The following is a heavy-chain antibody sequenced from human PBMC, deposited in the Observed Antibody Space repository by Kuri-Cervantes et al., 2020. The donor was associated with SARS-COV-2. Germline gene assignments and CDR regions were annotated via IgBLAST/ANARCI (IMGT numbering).Heavy chain of an antibody. CDR1: GGSISSYY. V-gene: IGHV4-59*08. J-gene: IGHJ3*02. CDR3: ARHIPYYDFWSGYYDAFDI. CDR2: IYYSGST. Sequence: SETLSPTCTVSGGSISSYYRSWIRQPPGKGLEWIGYIYYSGSTNYNPSLKSRVTISVDTSKNQFSLKLSSVTAADTAVYYCARHIPYYDFWSGYYDAFDIWGQGTMVTVSS. D-gene: IGHD3-3*01.